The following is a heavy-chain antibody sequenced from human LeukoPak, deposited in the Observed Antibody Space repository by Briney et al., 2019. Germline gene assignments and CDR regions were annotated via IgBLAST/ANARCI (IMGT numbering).Heavy chain of an antibody. CDR2: IYYSGST. Sequence: SETLSLTCTVSGGSISSYYWSWIRQPPGKGLEWIGYIYYSGSTKYNPSLRSRVTMSVDTSKNQFSLRLSPVSAADTAVYYCARQGGEYYSDSRGYYYYFDYWGQGTLVTVSS. CDR1: GGSISSYY. V-gene: IGHV4-59*08. J-gene: IGHJ4*02. CDR3: ARQGGEYYSDSRGYYYYFDY. D-gene: IGHD3-22*01.